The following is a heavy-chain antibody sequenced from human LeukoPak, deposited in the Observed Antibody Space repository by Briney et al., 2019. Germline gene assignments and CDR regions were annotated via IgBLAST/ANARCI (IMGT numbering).Heavy chain of an antibody. Sequence: ASEKVSCKVSGYTLTELSMHWVRQAPGKGLEWMGGFDPEDGETIYAQKFQGRVTMTEDTSTDTAYMELSSLRSEDTAVYYCARGGIKLKYCSGGSCYGNWFDPWGQGTLVTVSS. V-gene: IGHV1-24*01. CDR3: ARGGIKLKYCSGGSCYGNWFDP. J-gene: IGHJ5*02. CDR1: GYTLTELS. D-gene: IGHD2-15*01. CDR2: FDPEDGET.